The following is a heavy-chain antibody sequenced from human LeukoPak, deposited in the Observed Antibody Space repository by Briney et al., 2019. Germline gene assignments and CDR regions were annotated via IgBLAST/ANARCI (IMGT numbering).Heavy chain of an antibody. CDR1: GFTFSSYN. D-gene: IGHD3-10*01. Sequence: NSGGSLRLSCAASGFTFSSYNMNWVRQAPGKGLEWVSSISSSSSYIYYADSVKGRFTISRDNAKNSLYLQMNSLRAEDTAVYYCARYGSGSYRFDPWGQGTLVTVSS. CDR2: ISSSSSYI. J-gene: IGHJ5*02. V-gene: IGHV3-21*01. CDR3: ARYGSGSYRFDP.